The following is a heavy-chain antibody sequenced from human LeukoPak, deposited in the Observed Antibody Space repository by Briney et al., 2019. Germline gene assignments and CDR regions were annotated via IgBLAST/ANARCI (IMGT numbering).Heavy chain of an antibody. D-gene: IGHD3-10*01. Sequence: SETLSLTCTVSGGSISSTGYYWAWICQPPGKGLEWIATIYYSGTTYYNPSLKSRVTISVDTSKNQFSLKLSSVTAADTAVYYCARSRRFDYFDSWGQGAVVTVSS. CDR2: IYYSGTT. CDR3: ARSRRFDYFDS. CDR1: GGSISSTGYY. J-gene: IGHJ4*02. V-gene: IGHV4-39*01.